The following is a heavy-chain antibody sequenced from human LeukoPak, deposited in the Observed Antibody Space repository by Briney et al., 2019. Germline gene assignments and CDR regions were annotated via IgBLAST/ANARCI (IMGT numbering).Heavy chain of an antibody. D-gene: IGHD3-10*01. CDR3: GREGYYGSGSPPSLYFDY. J-gene: IGHJ4*02. Sequence: SGGSLRLSCAASGFTFRNYVIHWVRQAPGKGLEWVAVTSSDLNVKLYADSVKGRFTIFRDNSRSTLYLQMNSLRPEDTAIYYCGREGYYGSGSPPSLYFDYWGQGTLVTVSS. CDR2: TSSDLNVK. V-gene: IGHV3-30-3*01. CDR1: GFTFRNYV.